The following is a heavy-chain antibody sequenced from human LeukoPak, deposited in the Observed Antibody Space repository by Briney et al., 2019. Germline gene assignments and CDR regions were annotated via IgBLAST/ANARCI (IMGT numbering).Heavy chain of an antibody. CDR1: GGSISSYY. Sequence: PSETLSLTCTVSGGSISSYYWSWIRQPPGKGLEWIGYIYYSGSTNYNPSLTSRVTISVDTSKNQFSLKLSSVTAADTAVYYCARCPYYLYYYMDVWGKGTTVTVSS. CDR2: IYYSGST. V-gene: IGHV4-59*01. J-gene: IGHJ6*03. CDR3: ARCPYYLYYYMDV. D-gene: IGHD2-21*01.